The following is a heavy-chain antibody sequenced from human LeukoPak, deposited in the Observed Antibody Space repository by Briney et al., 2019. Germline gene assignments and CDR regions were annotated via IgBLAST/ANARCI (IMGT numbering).Heavy chain of an antibody. J-gene: IGHJ4*02. CDR1: GYTFTSYG. Sequence: ASVKVSCKASGYTFTSYGISWVRQAPGQGLEWMGWISGSNGNTNYAQKLQGRVTMTTDTSTSTAYMELRSLRSDDTAVYFCARGKSRGSHIDYWGQGTLVTVSS. V-gene: IGHV1-18*01. CDR3: ARGKSRGSHIDY. D-gene: IGHD1-26*01. CDR2: ISGSNGNT.